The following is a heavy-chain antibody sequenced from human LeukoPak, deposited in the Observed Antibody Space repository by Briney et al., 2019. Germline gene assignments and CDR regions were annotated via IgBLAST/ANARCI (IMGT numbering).Heavy chain of an antibody. V-gene: IGHV3-74*01. CDR2: INSDGSST. D-gene: IGHD4-23*01. CDR3: VRGVYGGNSVFDY. Sequence: GGSLRLSCAASGFTFSSYRLYWVRQAPGKGLVWVSRINSDGSSTDYADSVKGRFTTSRDNAKNTLSLQMNSLRAEDTAVYYCVRGVYGGNSVFDYWGQGTLVTVSS. J-gene: IGHJ4*02. CDR1: GFTFSSYR.